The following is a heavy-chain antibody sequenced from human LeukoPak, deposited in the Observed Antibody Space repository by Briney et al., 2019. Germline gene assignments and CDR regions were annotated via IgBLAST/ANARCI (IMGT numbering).Heavy chain of an antibody. Sequence: PGASVNVSCKASGYTFTGYYMHWVRQAPGQGLEWMGWINPNSGGTNYAQKFQGRVTMTRDTSTSTVYMELSSLRSEDTAVYYCARAQLRKRNDAFDIWGQGTMVTVSS. CDR3: ARAQLRKRNDAFDI. J-gene: IGHJ3*02. D-gene: IGHD2-2*01. CDR1: GYTFTGYY. CDR2: INPNSGGT. V-gene: IGHV1-2*02.